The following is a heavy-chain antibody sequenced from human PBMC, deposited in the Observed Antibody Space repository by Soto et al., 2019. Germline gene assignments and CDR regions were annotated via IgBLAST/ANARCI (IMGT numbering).Heavy chain of an antibody. Sequence: SQTLSLTCAISGDSFSSNGVAWNWIRQSPSRGLEWLGRTWYRSNWSYDYAASVKSRLTVNPDTSKNQFSLQLSSVTPEDTAVYYCAREILDRTKGGVDAFDIWGQGTMVTVSS. J-gene: IGHJ3*02. V-gene: IGHV6-1*01. CDR1: GDSFSSNGVA. CDR2: TWYRSNWSY. CDR3: AREILDRTKGGVDAFDI. D-gene: IGHD2-8*01.